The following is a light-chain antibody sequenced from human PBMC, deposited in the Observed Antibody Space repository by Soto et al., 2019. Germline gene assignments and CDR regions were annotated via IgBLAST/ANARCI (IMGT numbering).Light chain of an antibody. Sequence: EIVMTQSPATLSVSPGERATLSCRASQRVSRNLAWYQQKPGQAPRLLIYDASTRATGIPDRFSGSGSETEFTLTISSLQSEDYAIYYCQQYNNWPPWTFGQGIKVEIK. CDR3: QQYNNWPPWT. CDR2: DAS. J-gene: IGKJ1*01. V-gene: IGKV3-15*01. CDR1: QRVSRN.